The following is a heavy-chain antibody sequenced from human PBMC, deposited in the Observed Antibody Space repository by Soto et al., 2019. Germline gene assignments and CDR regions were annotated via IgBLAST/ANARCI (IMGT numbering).Heavy chain of an antibody. D-gene: IGHD3-22*01. CDR1: GDSISSYY. V-gene: IGHV4-59*01. J-gene: IGHJ4*02. CDR2: LYYGRSA. CDR3: ALRSMAVVPEY. Sequence: QVQLQESGPGLVKPSETLSLTCAVSGDSISSYYCMWIRQPPGKGLESIGYLYYGRSANYNPSLKRRVTVSVDTSTNQCSLTLRSMTAADTAVYYCALRSMAVVPEYWGPGTLVTVSS.